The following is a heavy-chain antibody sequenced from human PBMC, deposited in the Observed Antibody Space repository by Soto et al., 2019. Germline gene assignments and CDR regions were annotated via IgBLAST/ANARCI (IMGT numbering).Heavy chain of an antibody. J-gene: IGHJ2*01. D-gene: IGHD5-18*01. V-gene: IGHV5-51*01. CDR1: GYSFTSYW. CDR2: IYPGDSDT. CDR3: ARGQSGYSYGYRFDWYFDL. Sequence: GESLKISCQCSGYSFTSYWIVWVRQMPGKGLEWMGIIYPGDSDTRYSPSFQGQVTISADKSISTAYLQWSSLKASDTAMYYCARGQSGYSYGYRFDWYFDLWGRGTLVTVSS.